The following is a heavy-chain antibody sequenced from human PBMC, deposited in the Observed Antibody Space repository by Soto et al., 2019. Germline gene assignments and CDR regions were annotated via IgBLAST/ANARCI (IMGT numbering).Heavy chain of an antibody. V-gene: IGHV4-39*01. CDR3: ARLFFKLGVDRPRLSYFDY. CDR2: VYYGGNT. J-gene: IGHJ4*02. CDR1: GASIASSHYF. Sequence: SETLSLTCTVSGASIASSHYFWGWIRQPPGKGLEWVGGVYYGGNTYYNPSLKTQVTVSVGTSKSQFSLRLTSVTAADTAVYFCARLFFKLGVDRPRLSYFDYWGPGTPVTVSS. D-gene: IGHD3-10*02.